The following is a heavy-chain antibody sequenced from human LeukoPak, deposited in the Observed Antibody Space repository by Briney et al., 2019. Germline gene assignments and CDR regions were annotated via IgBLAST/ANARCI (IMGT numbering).Heavy chain of an antibody. CDR3: ARQMTSTRLFDS. CDR2: IGSDGTKK. Sequence: GRSLRLSCVASGFIFSDHAFHWVRQSPDKGLEWVALIGSDGTKKYYADSVQGRFTVSRENSKNTLFLQMNTVRADDTAVYFCARQMTSTRLFDSWGQGILVTVSS. V-gene: IGHV3-30*04. CDR1: GFIFSDHA. J-gene: IGHJ4*02. D-gene: IGHD5/OR15-5a*01.